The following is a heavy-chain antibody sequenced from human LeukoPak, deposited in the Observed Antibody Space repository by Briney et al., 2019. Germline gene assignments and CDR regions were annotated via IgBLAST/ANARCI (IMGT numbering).Heavy chain of an antibody. D-gene: IGHD6-19*01. J-gene: IGHJ6*03. Sequence: GGSLRLSCAASGFTFSSYSMNWVRQAPGKGLEWVSSISSSSSYIYYADSVKGRFTISRDNATNSLYLQMNSLRAEDTALYYCARQVRAVAGLTAGYADYYYYMDVWGKGTTVTVSS. CDR1: GFTFSSYS. V-gene: IGHV3-21*04. CDR3: ARQVRAVAGLTAGYADYYYYMDV. CDR2: ISSSSSYI.